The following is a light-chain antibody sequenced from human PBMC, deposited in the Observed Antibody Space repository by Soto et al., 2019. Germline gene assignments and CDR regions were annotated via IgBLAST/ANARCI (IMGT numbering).Light chain of an antibody. Sequence: ESVLTQSPATLSSSPGERATLSFRASQSVDSNYLAWFQQKPGQAPRLLIYGASNRATVIPDRFSGSGSGTDFTLTISRLEPEDFAVYYCQQYGSSGTFGQGTKVDIK. J-gene: IGKJ1*01. CDR2: GAS. CDR1: QSVDSNY. V-gene: IGKV3-20*01. CDR3: QQYGSSGT.